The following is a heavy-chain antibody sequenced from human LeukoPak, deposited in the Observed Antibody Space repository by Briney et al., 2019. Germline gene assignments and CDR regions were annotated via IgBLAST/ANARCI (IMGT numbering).Heavy chain of an antibody. CDR3: ARDRAYGRYYFDY. V-gene: IGHV4-59*01. J-gene: IGHJ4*02. Sequence: SETLSLTCTVSGGSISSYYWSWLRQPPWKGLEWIGYIYYSGSTNYNPSLKSRVTISVDTSKNQFSLKLSSVTAADTAVYYCARDRAYGRYYFDYWGQGTLVTVSS. CDR2: IYYSGST. D-gene: IGHD2-8*01. CDR1: GGSISSYY.